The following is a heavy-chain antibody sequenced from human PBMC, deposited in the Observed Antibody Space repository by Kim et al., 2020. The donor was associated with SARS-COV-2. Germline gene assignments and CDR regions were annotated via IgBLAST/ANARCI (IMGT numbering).Heavy chain of an antibody. CDR1: GGSVSSGSYY. CDR3: ARDSGSYPGAFDI. CDR2: IYYSGST. J-gene: IGHJ3*02. V-gene: IGHV4-61*01. Sequence: SETLSLTCTVSGGSVSSGSYYWSWIRQPPGKGLEWIGYIYYSGSTNYNPSLKSRVTISVDTSKNQFSLKLSSVTAADTAVYYCARDSGSYPGAFDIWGQG. D-gene: IGHD1-26*01.